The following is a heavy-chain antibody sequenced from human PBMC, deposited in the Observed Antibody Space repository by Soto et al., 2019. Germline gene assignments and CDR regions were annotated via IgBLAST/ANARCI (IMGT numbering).Heavy chain of an antibody. J-gene: IGHJ4*02. CDR3: ARGDSIIIPAGSDF. Sequence: PGGSLRLSCTVSGFAFNNYGINWVRQAPGKGLEWVSSISKSDYTYYSDSVKGRFTISRDNAKNSVSLQMNTLRVEDTAVYYCARGDSIIIPAGSDFWGQGTLVTVSS. V-gene: IGHV3-21*01. CDR2: ISKSDYT. CDR1: GFAFNNYG. D-gene: IGHD2-2*01.